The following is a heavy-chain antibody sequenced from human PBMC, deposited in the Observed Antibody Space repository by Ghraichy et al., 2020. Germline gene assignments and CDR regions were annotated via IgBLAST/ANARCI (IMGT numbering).Heavy chain of an antibody. J-gene: IGHJ3*02. CDR2: IFSSGNT. D-gene: IGHD7-27*01. Sequence: SETLSLTCSVSGGSFMNYYWSWIRQPAGKGLEWIGRIFSSGNTIYNPSLSSRVTFSVDTSKNQFSLKLSSVTAADTAVYYCARPSWGVTSFGTNVLDIWGQGIIVTVS. CDR1: GGSFMNYY. V-gene: IGHV4-4*07. CDR3: ARPSWGVTSFGTNVLDI.